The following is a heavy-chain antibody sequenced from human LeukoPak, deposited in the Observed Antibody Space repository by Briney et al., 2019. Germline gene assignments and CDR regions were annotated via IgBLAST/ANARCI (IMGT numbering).Heavy chain of an antibody. CDR2: INPNSGGT. Sequence: ASVKVSCKASGYTFTGYYMHWVRQAPGQGLEWMGWINPNSGGTNYAQKFQGRVTMTRDTSISTAYMELSRLRSDDTAVYYCAGGGGTYYYDSSGYYRALDYWGQGTLVTVSS. V-gene: IGHV1-2*02. J-gene: IGHJ4*02. CDR1: GYTFTGYY. CDR3: AGGGGTYYYDSSGYYRALDY. D-gene: IGHD3-22*01.